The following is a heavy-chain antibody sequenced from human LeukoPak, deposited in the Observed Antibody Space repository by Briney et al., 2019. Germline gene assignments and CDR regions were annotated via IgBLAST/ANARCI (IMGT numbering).Heavy chain of an antibody. CDR2: ISGSGGST. CDR3: AKGVRAAAGTSWPN. D-gene: IGHD6-13*01. CDR1: GFTFSSYA. Sequence: GGSLRLSCAASGFTFSSYAMSWVRQAPGKGLEWVSAISGSGGSTYFADSLKGRFTISRDNSKNTLYLQLNSLRAEDTAVYYCAKGVRAAAGTSWPNWGQGTLVTVSS. V-gene: IGHV3-23*01. J-gene: IGHJ4*02.